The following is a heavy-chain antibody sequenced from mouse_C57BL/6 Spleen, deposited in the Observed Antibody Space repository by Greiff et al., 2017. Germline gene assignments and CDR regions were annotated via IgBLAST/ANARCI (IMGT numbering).Heavy chain of an antibody. D-gene: IGHD2-4*01. Sequence: QVQLKQSGAELVRPGASVTLSCKASGYTFTDYEMHWVKQTPVHGLEWIGAIDPETGGTAYNQKFKGKAILTADKSSSTAYMELRSLTSEDSAVYYCTRSRDYDYYYFDYWGQGTTLTVSS. J-gene: IGHJ2*01. CDR3: TRSRDYDYYYFDY. CDR1: GYTFTDYE. V-gene: IGHV1-15*01. CDR2: IDPETGGT.